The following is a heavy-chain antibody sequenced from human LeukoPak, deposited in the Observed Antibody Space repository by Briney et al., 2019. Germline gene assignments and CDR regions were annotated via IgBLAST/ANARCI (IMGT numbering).Heavy chain of an antibody. Sequence: PSETLSLTCAVYGGSFSGYYWSWIRQPPGKGLEWIGEINHSGSTNYNPSLKSRVTISVDTSKNQFSLKLSSVTAADTAVYYCARNDLGEIDYWGQGTLVTVSS. CDR2: INHSGST. CDR3: ARNDLGEIDY. D-gene: IGHD3-10*01. V-gene: IGHV4-34*01. CDR1: GGSFSGYY. J-gene: IGHJ4*02.